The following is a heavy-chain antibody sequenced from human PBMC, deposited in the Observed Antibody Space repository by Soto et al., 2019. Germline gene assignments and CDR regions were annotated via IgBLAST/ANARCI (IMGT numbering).Heavy chain of an antibody. CDR3: AKDGHPPGYDILTGYYPLDY. V-gene: IGHV3-30*18. CDR2: ISYDGSNK. J-gene: IGHJ4*02. CDR1: GFTFSSYG. Sequence: QVQLVESGGGVVQPGRSLRLSCAASGFTFSSYGMHWVRQAPGKGLEWVAVISYDGSNKYYADSVKGRFTISRDNFKNTLYLQMNSLRAEDTAVYYCAKDGHPPGYDILTGYYPLDYWGQGTLVTVSS. D-gene: IGHD3-9*01.